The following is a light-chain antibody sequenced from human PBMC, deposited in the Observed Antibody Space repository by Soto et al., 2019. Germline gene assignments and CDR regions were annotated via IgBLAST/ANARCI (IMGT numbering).Light chain of an antibody. CDR1: QSLTRSY. V-gene: IGKV3-20*01. Sequence: PGKTAPLSFTASQSLTRSYLAWYKKNPGQPPRLLIYGESRRATGIPERFSGSGSGTDFTLTISRLEPEDFAVYYCQQYDASLWPCGQGT. CDR2: GES. J-gene: IGKJ1*01. CDR3: QQYDASLWP.